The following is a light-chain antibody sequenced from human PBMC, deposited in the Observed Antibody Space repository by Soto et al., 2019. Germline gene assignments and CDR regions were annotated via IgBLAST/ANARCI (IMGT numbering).Light chain of an antibody. Sequence: EIVLTQSPGTLSLSPGERATLSCRASQSVSSNNLAWYQQRPGQAPRVVIYGASTRATGIPERFSGSGSGTDFTLTISRLEPEDFAAYYCQQYGRSPFTFGPGTKVDIK. CDR1: QSVSSNN. V-gene: IGKV3-20*01. CDR3: QQYGRSPFT. J-gene: IGKJ3*01. CDR2: GAS.